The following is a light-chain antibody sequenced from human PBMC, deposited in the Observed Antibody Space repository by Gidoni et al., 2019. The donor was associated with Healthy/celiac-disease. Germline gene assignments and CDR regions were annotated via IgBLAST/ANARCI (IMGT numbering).Light chain of an antibody. V-gene: IGKV1-5*03. Sequence: DIQLPQSPSTLSASVGDRVTITCRASQSISSWLAWYQQKPGKAPKLLIYKASSLESGVPSRFSGSGSGTEFTLTISSPQPDDFATYYCQQYNSYKYTFGQGTKLEIK. J-gene: IGKJ2*01. CDR3: QQYNSYKYT. CDR1: QSISSW. CDR2: KAS.